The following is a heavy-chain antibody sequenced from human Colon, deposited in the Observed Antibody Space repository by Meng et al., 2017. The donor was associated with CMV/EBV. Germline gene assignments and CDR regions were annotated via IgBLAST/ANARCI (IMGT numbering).Heavy chain of an antibody. CDR2: INPNSGAT. D-gene: IGHD3-3*01. CDR1: GYTFNGYF. V-gene: IGHV1-2*02. Sequence: QVQLVQSGAEVKEPXXXXKVSCKASGYTFNGYFIHWVRQAPGQGLEWMGWINPNSGATHYAQKFQVGLTMTRDTSISTAYMELSRVRSDDTAVYYCATFGGDFDYWGQGTLVTVSS. CDR3: ATFGGDFDY. J-gene: IGHJ4*02.